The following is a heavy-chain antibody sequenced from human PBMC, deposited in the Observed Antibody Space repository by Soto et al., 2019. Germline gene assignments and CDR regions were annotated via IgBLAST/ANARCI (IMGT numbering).Heavy chain of an antibody. CDR1: GGSISSGGYY. V-gene: IGHV4-31*03. D-gene: IGHD3-22*01. J-gene: IGHJ4*02. Sequence: SETLSLTCTVSGGSISSGGYYWSWIRQHPGKGLEWIGYIYYSGSTYYNPSLKSRVTISVDTSKNQFSLKLSPVTAADTAVYYCATYDSSGYYYDGKATFDYWGQGTLVTVSS. CDR3: ATYDSSGYYYDGKATFDY. CDR2: IYYSGST.